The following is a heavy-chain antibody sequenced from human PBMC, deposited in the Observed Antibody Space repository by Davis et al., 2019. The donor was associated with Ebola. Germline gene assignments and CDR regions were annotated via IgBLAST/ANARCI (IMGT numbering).Heavy chain of an antibody. CDR1: GGSFSGYY. J-gene: IGHJ4*02. D-gene: IGHD6-13*01. Sequence: MPGGSLRLSCAVYGGSFSGYYWSWIRQPPGKGLEWIGEINHSGSTNYNPSLKSRVTISVDKSKNQFSLKLSSVTAADTAVYYCAGRLGYSSSWINYYFDYWGQGTLVTVSS. V-gene: IGHV4-34*01. CDR2: INHSGST. CDR3: AGRLGYSSSWINYYFDY.